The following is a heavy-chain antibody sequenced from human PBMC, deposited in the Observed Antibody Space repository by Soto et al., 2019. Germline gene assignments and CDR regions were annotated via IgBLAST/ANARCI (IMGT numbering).Heavy chain of an antibody. J-gene: IGHJ5*02. CDR1: GYTFNNYG. V-gene: IGHV1-18*01. D-gene: IGHD3-3*01. CDR2: IGTHNGDT. Sequence: QVQLVQSGTEVKKPGASVKVSCKASGYTFNNYGFSWVRQAPGQGLEWVGWIGTHNGDTTYAQSFQGRVTMTIDTSTTTSYMELTSLTFDDTAVYFCARDWRGAEGFYPWGQGTLVIVSS. CDR3: ARDWRGAEGFYP.